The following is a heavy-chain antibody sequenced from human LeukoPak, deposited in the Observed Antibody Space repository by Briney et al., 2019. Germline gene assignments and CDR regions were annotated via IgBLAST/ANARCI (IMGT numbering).Heavy chain of an antibody. J-gene: IGHJ6*02. V-gene: IGHV4-59*01. CDR1: GGSFSGYY. CDR3: ARDSRPGDEPGYYYYGMDV. D-gene: IGHD2-21*01. CDR2: IYYSGST. Sequence: PSETLSLTCAVYGGSFSGYYWSWIRQPPGKGLEWIGYIYYSGSTNYDPSLKSRVTISVDTSKNQFSLKLSSVTAADTAVYYCARDSRPGDEPGYYYYGMDVWGQGTTVTVSS.